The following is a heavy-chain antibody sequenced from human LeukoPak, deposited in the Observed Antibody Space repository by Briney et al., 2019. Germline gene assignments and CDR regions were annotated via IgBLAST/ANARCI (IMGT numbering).Heavy chain of an antibody. CDR3: ARHRYGGGGLGY. D-gene: IGHD2-21*01. J-gene: IGHJ4*02. CDR1: GYSFTNYW. V-gene: IGHV5-10-1*01. CDR2: IDPSDSYT. Sequence: GESLKISCKGSGYSFTNYWISWVRQMPGKGLEWMGRIDPSDSYTNYSPSFQGHVTISADKSISTGYLHWRSLKASDTAMYYCARHRYGGGGLGYWGQGTLVTVSS.